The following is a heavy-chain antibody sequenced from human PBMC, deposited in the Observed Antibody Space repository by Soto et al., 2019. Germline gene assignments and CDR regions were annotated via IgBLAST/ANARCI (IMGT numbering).Heavy chain of an antibody. CDR1: GDTDTNYV. CDR2: IFPKFGTT. D-gene: IGHD3-16*02. V-gene: IGHV1-69*01. CDR3: EAEMTFGKLSVV. Sequence: QVQLVQSGAEVKKTGSSVKVSCKASGDTDTNYVISWVRQAPGQGLEWLGGIFPKFGTTYSAQKLQDRLTMTADESTPTGYMQLSSLRLDDTAVYYCEAEMTFGKLSVVWGQGTTVTVSS. J-gene: IGHJ6*02.